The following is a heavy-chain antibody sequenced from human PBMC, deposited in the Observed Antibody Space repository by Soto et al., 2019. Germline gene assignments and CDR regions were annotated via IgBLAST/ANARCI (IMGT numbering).Heavy chain of an antibody. CDR3: ASVVVGGTFSIGY. D-gene: IGHD6-19*01. CDR2: IRSGSSAI. CDR1: GFTFSTYS. V-gene: IGHV3-48*01. J-gene: IGHJ4*02. Sequence: EVQLVESGGGLVQPGGSLRLSCAASGFTFSTYSMNWVRQAPGKGLEWVSYIRSGSSAIYYADSVKGRFTISRDNAKNAAYLEMNTLRVDDTAVYYCASVVVGGTFSIGYWGQGTLVTVSS.